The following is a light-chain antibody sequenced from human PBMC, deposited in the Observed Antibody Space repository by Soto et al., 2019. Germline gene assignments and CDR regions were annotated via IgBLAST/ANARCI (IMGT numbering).Light chain of an antibody. J-gene: IGKJ1*01. Sequence: EIVMTQSPATLSVSPGERATISCRASQSVSSNLAWYQQKPGQAPRLLIYGASTRATGIPARFSGSGSGTEFTITISGLQSEDFAVYYCQRYNNWPWTFGQGTKVEIK. CDR2: GAS. CDR1: QSVSSN. CDR3: QRYNNWPWT. V-gene: IGKV3-15*01.